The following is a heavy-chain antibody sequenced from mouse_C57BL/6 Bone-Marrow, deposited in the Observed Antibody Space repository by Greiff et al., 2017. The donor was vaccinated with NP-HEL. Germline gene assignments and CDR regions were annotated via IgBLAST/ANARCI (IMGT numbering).Heavy chain of an antibody. D-gene: IGHD1-1*01. V-gene: IGHV5-9-1*02. Sequence: EVQLVESGEGLVKPGGSLKLSCAASGFTFSSYAMSWVRQTPEKRLEWIAYISRGGDYIYYADTVKGRFTISRDNARNTLYLQMSSLKSEDTAVYYCTSFPITTVVYAMDYWGQGTSVTVSS. J-gene: IGHJ4*01. CDR1: GFTFSSYA. CDR3: TSFPITTVVYAMDY. CDR2: ISRGGDYI.